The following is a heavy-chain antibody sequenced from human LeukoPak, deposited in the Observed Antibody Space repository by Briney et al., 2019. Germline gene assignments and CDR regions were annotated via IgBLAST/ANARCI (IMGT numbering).Heavy chain of an antibody. J-gene: IGHJ5*02. V-gene: IGHV3-11*04. D-gene: IGHD6-6*01. CDR3: ARDVGTSSNWYDP. Sequence: GGSLRLSCAASGFTSSDYYMSWIRQAPGKGLEWVSYISSSGSTIYYADSVRGRFTISRDNTKNLLFLQMSSLRAEDTAIYYCARDVGTSSNWYDPWGQGTLVTVSS. CDR1: GFTSSDYY. CDR2: ISSSGSTI.